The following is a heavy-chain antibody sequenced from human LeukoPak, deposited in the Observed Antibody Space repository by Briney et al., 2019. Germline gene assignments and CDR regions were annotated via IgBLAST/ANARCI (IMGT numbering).Heavy chain of an antibody. CDR1: GFTFSAYA. Sequence: PGRSLRLSCAASGFTFSAYAMHWVRQAPGKGLEWVAVISYDGSNKYYADSVKGRFTISRDNSKNTVYLQMNSLRAEDTAVYYCASEVAAAGTAFDYWGQGTLVTVSS. CDR2: ISYDGSNK. J-gene: IGHJ4*02. CDR3: ASEVAAAGTAFDY. V-gene: IGHV3-30-3*01. D-gene: IGHD6-13*01.